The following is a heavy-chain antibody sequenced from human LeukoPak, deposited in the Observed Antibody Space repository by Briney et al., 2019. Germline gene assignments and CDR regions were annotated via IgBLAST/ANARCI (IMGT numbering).Heavy chain of an antibody. D-gene: IGHD2-15*01. J-gene: IGHJ4*02. V-gene: IGHV4-31*03. CDR1: GGSISSGGYY. CDR3: AREGCSGGSCVDY. CDR2: IYYSGST. Sequence: SQTLSLTCTVSGGSISSGGYYWSWIRQHPGKGLEWIRYIYYSGSTYYNPSLKSRVTISVDTSKNQFSLKLSSVTAADTAVYYCAREGCSGGSCVDYWGQGTLVTVSS.